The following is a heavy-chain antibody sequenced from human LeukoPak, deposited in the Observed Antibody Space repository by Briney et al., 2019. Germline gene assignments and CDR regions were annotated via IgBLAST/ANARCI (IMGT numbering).Heavy chain of an antibody. CDR2: ISSSGSTI. Sequence: GGSLRLSCAASGFTFGDYYMSWIRQAPGKGLEWVSYISSSGSTIYYAASVKRRFTISRDNAKNSLYLQLNSLRAEDTAVYCCARGRYYSDSSGYNYYFAYWGQGTLVTVSS. CDR3: ARGRYYSDSSGYNYYFAY. J-gene: IGHJ4*02. V-gene: IGHV3-11*01. D-gene: IGHD3-22*01. CDR1: GFTFGDYY.